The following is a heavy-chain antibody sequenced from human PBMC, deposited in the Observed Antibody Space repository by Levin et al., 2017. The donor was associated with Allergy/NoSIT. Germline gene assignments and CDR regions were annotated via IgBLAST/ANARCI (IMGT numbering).Heavy chain of an antibody. CDR3: ARVGLASITAGMDV. D-gene: IGHD5-12*01. J-gene: IGHJ6*02. CDR1: GFTFSDYE. Sequence: PGGSLRLSCAASGFTFSDYEMNWVRQAPGKGLEWVSYISISGGSIYYADSVRGRFTISRDNAKNSLYVQMNSLRAEDTAVYYCARVGLASITAGMDVWGQGTTVTVSS. CDR2: ISISGGSI. V-gene: IGHV3-48*03.